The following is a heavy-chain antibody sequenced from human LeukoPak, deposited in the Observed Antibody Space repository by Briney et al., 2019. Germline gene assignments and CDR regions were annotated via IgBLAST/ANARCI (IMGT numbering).Heavy chain of an antibody. Sequence: GGSLRLSCAASGFTFSIYEMNWVRQAPGKGLEWISYISTSGSTIYYAASVKGRFTISRDNAKNSLYLQMNSLRAEDTAVYDCSKGYGDYEYWGQGTLVTASS. CDR3: SKGYGDYEY. V-gene: IGHV3-48*03. CDR1: GFTFSIYE. D-gene: IGHD4-17*01. CDR2: ISTSGSTI. J-gene: IGHJ4*02.